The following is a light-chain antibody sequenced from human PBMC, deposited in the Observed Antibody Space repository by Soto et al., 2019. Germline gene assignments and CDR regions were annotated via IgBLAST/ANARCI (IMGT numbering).Light chain of an antibody. V-gene: IGLV1-40*01. CDR2: GSI. CDR1: TSDAGAGYD. CDR3: QPYDRSLRGHYL. J-gene: IGLJ1*01. Sequence: PAVSVAPWRGSTSSFAWTTSDAGAGYDVHWYQQLPGTVPNLLIYGSINRPSGVPDRFSGSKSGTSASLAITGLQAEDEADYYCQPYDRSLRGHYLFVTGTKV.